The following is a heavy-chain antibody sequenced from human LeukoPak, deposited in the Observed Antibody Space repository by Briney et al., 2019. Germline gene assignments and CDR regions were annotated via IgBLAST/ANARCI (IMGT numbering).Heavy chain of an antibody. Sequence: PGGSLRLSCAASGFTFDGYAMHWVRQAPGKGLEWVSGISWNSGSIGYADSVKGRFTISRDNAKNSLYLQMNSLRAEDTALYYCAKDGIAAAGRGAFDIWGQGTMVTVSS. CDR2: ISWNSGSI. D-gene: IGHD6-13*01. CDR1: GFTFDGYA. J-gene: IGHJ3*02. V-gene: IGHV3-9*01. CDR3: AKDGIAAAGRGAFDI.